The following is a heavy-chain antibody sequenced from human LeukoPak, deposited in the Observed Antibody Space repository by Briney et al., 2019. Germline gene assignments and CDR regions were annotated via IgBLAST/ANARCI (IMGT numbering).Heavy chain of an antibody. Sequence: GASVKVSCKASGYTFIDYYMHWVRQAPGQGLEWMGWINPNSGGTDYAQKFQGRVTITRDTSIDTAYMELSRLTSDDTAVYYCARDRITDCSTTSCTIANWFDPWGQGTLVTVSS. D-gene: IGHD2-2*01. V-gene: IGHV1-2*02. J-gene: IGHJ5*02. CDR3: ARDRITDCSTTSCTIANWFDP. CDR1: GYTFIDYY. CDR2: INPNSGGT.